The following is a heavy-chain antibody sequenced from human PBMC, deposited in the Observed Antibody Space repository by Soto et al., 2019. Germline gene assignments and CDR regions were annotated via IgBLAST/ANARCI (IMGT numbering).Heavy chain of an antibody. CDR2: IYWDGDE. V-gene: IGHV2-5*02. D-gene: IGHD2-15*01. CDR1: GFSVSTSGVG. CDR3: AHKGGRGAGMDV. Sequence: QITLKESGPTLVKPTQTLTLTCTFSGFSVSTSGVGVAWIRQPPGKALEWLALIYWDGDERYSPFLQSRVTIXKXNSKNQVVLTMTNMDPVDTATYYCAHKGGRGAGMDVWGQGTTVTVSS. J-gene: IGHJ6*02.